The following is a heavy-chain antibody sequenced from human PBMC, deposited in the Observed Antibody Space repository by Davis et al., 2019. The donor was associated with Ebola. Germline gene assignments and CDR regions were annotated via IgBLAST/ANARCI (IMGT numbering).Heavy chain of an antibody. V-gene: IGHV3-74*01. CDR2: INSDGRGT. CDR1: GFSFSSYW. Sequence: GESLKISCAASGFSFSSYWMHWLRQAPGKGLVHVARINSDGRGTYSADAVKGRFTISRDNAKNTLYLQMTSLRAEDTAVYFCARTADFDYWGQGTLVTVSS. J-gene: IGHJ4*02. D-gene: IGHD6-13*01. CDR3: ARTADFDY.